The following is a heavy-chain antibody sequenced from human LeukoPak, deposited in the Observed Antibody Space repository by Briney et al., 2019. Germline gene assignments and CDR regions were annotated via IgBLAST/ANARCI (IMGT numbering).Heavy chain of an antibody. CDR1: GYSISSGYY. V-gene: IGHV4-38-2*02. Sequence: SETLSLTCSVPGYSISSGYYWDWIRQPPGKGLEWIASIYHSGKSYYNPSLESRVTISVDTSKNQFSLKLSSVTAADTAVYYCARGPRGYSGYGFDYWGQGTLVTVSS. D-gene: IGHD5-12*01. CDR2: IYHSGKS. CDR3: ARGPRGYSGYGFDY. J-gene: IGHJ4*02.